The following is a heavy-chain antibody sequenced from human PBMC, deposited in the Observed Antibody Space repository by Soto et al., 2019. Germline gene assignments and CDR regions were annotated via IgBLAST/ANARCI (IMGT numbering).Heavy chain of an antibody. D-gene: IGHD4-17*01. Sequence: SETLSLTCTVSGGSISSSSYYWGWIRQPPGKGLEWIGSIYYSGSTYYNPSLKSRVTISVDTSKNQFSLKLSSVTAADTAVYYCARRAVTTGFDYWGQGTLVTVSS. CDR2: IYYSGST. CDR3: ARRAVTTGFDY. CDR1: GGSISSSSYY. V-gene: IGHV4-39*01. J-gene: IGHJ4*02.